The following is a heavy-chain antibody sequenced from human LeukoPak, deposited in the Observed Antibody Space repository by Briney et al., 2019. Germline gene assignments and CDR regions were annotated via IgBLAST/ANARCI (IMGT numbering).Heavy chain of an antibody. Sequence: GGSLRLSCAASGFTFSSYSLNWVRQAPGKGLEWVSSISSSSSYIYYADSVKGRFTISRDIAKNSLYLQMNSLRAEDTAVYYCARDSSSSLTYWGQGTLVTVSS. V-gene: IGHV3-21*01. D-gene: IGHD6-6*01. CDR1: GFTFSSYS. J-gene: IGHJ4*02. CDR2: ISSSSSYI. CDR3: ARDSSSSLTY.